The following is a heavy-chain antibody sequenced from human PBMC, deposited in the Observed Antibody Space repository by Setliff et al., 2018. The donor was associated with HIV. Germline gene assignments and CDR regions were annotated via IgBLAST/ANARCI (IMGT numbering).Heavy chain of an antibody. J-gene: IGHJ4*02. CDR2: ISYDGSKK. Sequence: PGGSLRLSCATSGFTFSNFWMTWVRQAPGKGLEWVAVISYDGSKKYYADSVKGRFTISRDNSKNTLYLQMNSLRAEDTAVYYCARENYDILTGYYDYWGQGALVTVSS. CDR1: GFTFSNFW. CDR3: ARENYDILTGYYDY. D-gene: IGHD3-9*01. V-gene: IGHV3-30*03.